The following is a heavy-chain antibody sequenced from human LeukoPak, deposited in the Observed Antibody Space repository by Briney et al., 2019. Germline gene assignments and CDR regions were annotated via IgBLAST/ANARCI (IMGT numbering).Heavy chain of an antibody. CDR3: ARNLPYDSSGYSVAFGI. V-gene: IGHV3-33*01. Sequence: PGRSLRLSCAASGFTFSSYGMHWVRQAPGKGLEWVAIIWYDGSDKDYADSVKGRFTISRDNSKNTLYLQMNSLRAEDTAVYYCARNLPYDSSGYSVAFGIWGQGTMVTVSS. D-gene: IGHD3-22*01. CDR2: IWYDGSDK. CDR1: GFTFSSYG. J-gene: IGHJ3*02.